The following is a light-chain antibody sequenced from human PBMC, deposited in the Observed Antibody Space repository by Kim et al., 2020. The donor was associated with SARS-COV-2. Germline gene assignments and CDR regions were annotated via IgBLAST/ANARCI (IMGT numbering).Light chain of an antibody. CDR2: DAS. Sequence: EIVMTQSPATLSVSPGERATLSCRASQSVSSNLAWYQQKPGQAPRLLIYDASTRATGIPARFSGSGSGTEFTLTISSLQSEDFAVYYCQEYNNSPTYTFGQGTKLEL. CDR3: QEYNNSPTYT. CDR1: QSVSSN. J-gene: IGKJ2*01. V-gene: IGKV3-15*01.